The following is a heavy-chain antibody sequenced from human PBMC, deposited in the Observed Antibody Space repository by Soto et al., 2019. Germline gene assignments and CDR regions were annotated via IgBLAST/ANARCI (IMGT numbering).Heavy chain of an antibody. CDR3: ARERSLDEYSSPFGYYYYGMDV. J-gene: IGHJ6*02. CDR2: IKQDGSEK. D-gene: IGHD6-6*01. Sequence: GGSLRLSCAASGFTFSSYWMSWVRQAPGKGLEWVANIKQDGSEKYYVDSVKGRFTISRDNAKNSLYLQMNSLRAEDTAVYYCARERSLDEYSSPFGYYYYGMDVWGQGTTVTVSS. CDR1: GFTFSSYW. V-gene: IGHV3-7*05.